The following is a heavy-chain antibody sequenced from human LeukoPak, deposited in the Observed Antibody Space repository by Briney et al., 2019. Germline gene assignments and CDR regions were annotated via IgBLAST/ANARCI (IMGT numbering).Heavy chain of an antibody. Sequence: PSQTLSLTCTVSGGSISSGDYYWSWLRQPPGKGLEWIGYINYSSSTYYNPSLNSRITISVDTSKNQFSLKLSSVTAADTAVYYCVGSSPAFDYWGQGTLVTVSS. CDR1: GGSISSGDYY. CDR2: INYSSST. CDR3: VGSSPAFDY. D-gene: IGHD6-6*01. J-gene: IGHJ4*02. V-gene: IGHV4-30-4*08.